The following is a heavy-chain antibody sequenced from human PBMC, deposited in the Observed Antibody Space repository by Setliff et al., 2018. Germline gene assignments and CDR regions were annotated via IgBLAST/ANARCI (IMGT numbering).Heavy chain of an antibody. CDR1: GFMFSDYY. J-gene: IGHJ3*01. V-gene: IGHV3-74*01. CDR3: IVGATRDAFDV. Sequence: VGSLRLSCAASGFMFSDYYMHWVRQAPGKGLVWVSRINGDGSIIGYVDSVKGRFTISRDNPKNTLYLQMNSLKSDDTALYYCIVGATRDAFDVWGPGTMVTVSS. D-gene: IGHD1-26*01. CDR2: INGDGSII.